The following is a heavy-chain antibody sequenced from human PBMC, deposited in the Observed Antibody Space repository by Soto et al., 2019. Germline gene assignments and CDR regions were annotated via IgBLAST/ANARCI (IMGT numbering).Heavy chain of an antibody. D-gene: IGHD3-22*01. CDR1: GFTFISYA. V-gene: IGHV3-30-3*01. Sequence: GGSLRLSCAASGFTFISYAMRWVRQAPGKGLEWVAVISYDGSNKYYADSVKGRFTISRDNSKNSLYLQMNSLRAEDTAVYYCARFYYDSSGYLPSPYYYYYGMDVWGQGTTVTVSS. J-gene: IGHJ6*02. CDR3: ARFYYDSSGYLPSPYYYYYGMDV. CDR2: ISYDGSNK.